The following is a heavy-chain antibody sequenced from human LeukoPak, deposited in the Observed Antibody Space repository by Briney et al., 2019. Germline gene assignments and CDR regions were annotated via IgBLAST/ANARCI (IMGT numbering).Heavy chain of an antibody. CDR1: GFTFSRDW. CDR2: IKEDGSAQ. V-gene: IGHV3-7*01. J-gene: IGHJ4*02. CDR3: AKDGDGYHN. D-gene: IGHD3-9*01. Sequence: GGSLRLSCVASGFTFSRDWMSWVRQAPGKGLEWVANIKEDGSAQYYADSVKGRFTISRDNTKNSLYLQMNSLTAEDTAMYYCAKDGDGYHNWGQGALVTVSS.